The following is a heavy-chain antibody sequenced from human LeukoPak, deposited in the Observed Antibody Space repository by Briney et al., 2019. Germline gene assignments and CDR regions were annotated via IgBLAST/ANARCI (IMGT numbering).Heavy chain of an antibody. V-gene: IGHV3-15*01. Sequence: GGSLRLSCAASGFTFSNAWMSWVRQAPGKGLEWVGRIKSKTDGGTTDYAAPVKGRFTISRDDSKNTLYLQMNSLRAKDTAVYYCAKDRDTAMDFDYWGQGTLVTVSS. CDR2: IKSKTDGGTT. CDR3: AKDRDTAMDFDY. CDR1: GFTFSNAW. J-gene: IGHJ4*02. D-gene: IGHD5-18*01.